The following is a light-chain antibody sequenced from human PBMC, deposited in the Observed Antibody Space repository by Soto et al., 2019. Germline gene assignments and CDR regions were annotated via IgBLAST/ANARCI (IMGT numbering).Light chain of an antibody. Sequence: AIRMTQSPSSLSASTGDRVTITCRASQGVTSSLAWYQQKPGKAPKLLIYAASTLQSGVPSRFSGSGSGTEFTLTISCLQSEDFATYYCQHYYNYPWTFGQGTKVEIK. J-gene: IGKJ1*01. V-gene: IGKV1-8*01. CDR3: QHYYNYPWT. CDR2: AAS. CDR1: QGVTSS.